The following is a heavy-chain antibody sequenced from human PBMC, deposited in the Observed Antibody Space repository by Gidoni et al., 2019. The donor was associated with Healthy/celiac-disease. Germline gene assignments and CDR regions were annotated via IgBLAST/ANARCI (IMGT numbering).Heavy chain of an antibody. J-gene: IGHJ4*02. Sequence: QVQLVQSGAEVKKPGSSVKVSCKASGGTFSSYAISLVRQAPGQGLEWMVGIIPIFCTANYAHKFQGRVTITADESTSTAYMEMSSLRSEDTAVYYCARGYSYGSCYFDYWGQGTLVTVSS. CDR2: IIPIFCTA. CDR1: GGTFSSYA. D-gene: IGHD5-18*01. V-gene: IGHV1-69*01. CDR3: ARGYSYGSCYFDY.